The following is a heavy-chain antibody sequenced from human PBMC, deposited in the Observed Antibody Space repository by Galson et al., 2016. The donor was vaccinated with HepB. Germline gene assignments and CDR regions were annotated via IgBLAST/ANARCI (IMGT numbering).Heavy chain of an antibody. CDR3: ARHSRYFGGDV. Sequence: QSGAEVKEPGESLKISCKGSGYSFSKYWIGWVRQMPGKGLEWMGVIYPGDSDTRYCPSFQGQVTISADKSITTAYLQWTSLKASDTAMYYCARHSRYFGGDVWGQGTTVIVSS. CDR2: IYPGDSDT. CDR1: GYSFSKYW. J-gene: IGHJ6*02. D-gene: IGHD3-9*01. V-gene: IGHV5-51*01.